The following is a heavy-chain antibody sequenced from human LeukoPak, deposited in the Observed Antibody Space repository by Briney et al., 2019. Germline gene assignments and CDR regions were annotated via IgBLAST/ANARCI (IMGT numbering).Heavy chain of an antibody. V-gene: IGHV3-30*02. CDR1: GFTFSSYG. CDR3: AKEAETGTTTYDFDY. J-gene: IGHJ4*02. D-gene: IGHD1-7*01. Sequence: PGGSLRLSCAASGFTFSSYGMHWVRQAPGKGLEWVAFIRYDGSNKYYADSVKGRFTISRDNSKNTLYLQMNSLRAEDTAVYYCAKEAETGTTTYDFDYWGQGTLVTVSS. CDR2: IRYDGSNK.